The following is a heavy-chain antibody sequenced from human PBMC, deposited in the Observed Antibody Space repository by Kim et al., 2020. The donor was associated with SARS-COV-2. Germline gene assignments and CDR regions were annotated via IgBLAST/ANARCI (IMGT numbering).Heavy chain of an antibody. D-gene: IGHD3-22*01. J-gene: IGHJ4*02. CDR2: INAGNGNT. CDR3: ARYPQTVVVPYYFDY. V-gene: IGHV1-3*01. Sequence: ASVKVSWKASGYTFTSYAMHWVRQAPGQRLEWRGWINAGNGNTKYSQKFQGRVTITRDTYASTAYMELSSLRSEDPAVYYCARYPQTVVVPYYFDYWGQGPLVTVSS. CDR1: GYTFTSYA.